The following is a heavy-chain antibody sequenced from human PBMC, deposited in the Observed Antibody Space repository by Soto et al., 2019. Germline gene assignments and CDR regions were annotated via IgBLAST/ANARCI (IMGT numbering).Heavy chain of an antibody. CDR3: AKVGPVDNHWYFDL. CDR1: GFTFSNHA. Sequence: EVQLLESGGGLVQPGGSLRLSCAVSGFTFSNHAMSWVRQAPGKGLEWVSAIVANAEGTFYADSVRGRFTISRDNSQNTLYMQINNLSAEDTAVYYCAKVGPVDNHWYFDLWGRGTLVIVSS. D-gene: IGHD6-19*01. J-gene: IGHJ2*01. CDR2: IVANAEGT. V-gene: IGHV3-23*01.